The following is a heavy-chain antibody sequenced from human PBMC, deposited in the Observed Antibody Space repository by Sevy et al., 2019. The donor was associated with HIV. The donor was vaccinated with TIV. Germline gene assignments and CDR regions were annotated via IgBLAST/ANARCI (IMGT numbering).Heavy chain of an antibody. D-gene: IGHD2-15*01. V-gene: IGHV1-18*01. CDR1: GYTFTRYR. J-gene: IGHJ4*02. CDR3: ARAYCSGGSCYSLAY. CDR2: ISAHNGDT. Sequence: ASVKVSCKASGYTFTRYRVSWVRQAPGQGLEWMGWISAHNGDTHYAQKFQGRVTMTTDTPTSTAYMDLRSLRSDDTAVYYCARAYCSGGSCYSLAYWGQGTLVTVSS.